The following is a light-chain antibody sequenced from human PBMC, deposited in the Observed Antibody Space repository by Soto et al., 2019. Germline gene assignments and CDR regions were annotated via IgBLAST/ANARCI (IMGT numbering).Light chain of an antibody. V-gene: IGKV1-27*01. CDR2: AAS. J-gene: IGKJ3*01. CDR1: QSISNY. Sequence: DIQMTQSPSSLSASVGDRVTITCRASQSISNYVAWYQQKPGKPPKLLIYAASTLQSGVPSRFSGSGSGTDFTLTINSLQPEDVATYSCQKYSSVPVFGPGTKVDIK. CDR3: QKYSSVPV.